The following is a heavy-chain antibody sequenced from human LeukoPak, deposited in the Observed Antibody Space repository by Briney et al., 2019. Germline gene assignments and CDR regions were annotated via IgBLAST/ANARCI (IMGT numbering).Heavy chain of an antibody. CDR3: ARGGTDYSNSDFDY. D-gene: IGHD4-11*01. V-gene: IGHV1-2*02. J-gene: IGHJ4*02. CDR1: GYTLTELS. Sequence: ASVKVSCKVSGYTLTELSMHWVRQAPGKGLEWMGWINPNSGGTNYAQKFQGRVTMTRDTSISTAYMELSRLRSDDTAVYYCARGGTDYSNSDFDYWGQGTLVTVSS. CDR2: INPNSGGT.